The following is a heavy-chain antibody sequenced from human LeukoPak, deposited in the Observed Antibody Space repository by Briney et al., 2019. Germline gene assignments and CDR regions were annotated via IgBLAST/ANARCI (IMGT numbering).Heavy chain of an antibody. CDR2: ISSSGGST. D-gene: IGHD4-17*01. V-gene: IGHV3-23*01. Sequence: PGGSLRLSCASSGFTFNSYAMSWVRQAPGRGLEWVSSISSSGGSTYYVDSVKGRFTISRDNSKNTLYLQMNSLRAEDRAVYYCAESPMTRVTTGGFDFWGQGTLVTVSS. CDR1: GFTFNSYA. J-gene: IGHJ4*02. CDR3: AESPMTRVTTGGFDF.